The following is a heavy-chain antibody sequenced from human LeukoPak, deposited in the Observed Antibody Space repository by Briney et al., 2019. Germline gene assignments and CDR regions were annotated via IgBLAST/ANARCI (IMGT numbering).Heavy chain of an antibody. V-gene: IGHV3-48*02. CDR1: GFTVSDYY. Sequence: GGSLRLSCAASGFTVSDYYMNWVRQAPGRGLEWVSYISGSSNTIYYADSVKGRFTISRDNAKNSLYLQMNSLRDEDTAVYYCARGGSVFGVVILYYFDYWGQGTLVTVSS. CDR3: ARGGSVFGVVILYYFDY. CDR2: ISGSSNTI. D-gene: IGHD3-3*01. J-gene: IGHJ4*02.